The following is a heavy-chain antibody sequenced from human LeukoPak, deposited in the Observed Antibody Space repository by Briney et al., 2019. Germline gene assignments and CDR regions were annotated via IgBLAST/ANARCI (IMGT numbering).Heavy chain of an antibody. CDR1: GFTFSSYS. CDR2: ISGYSSTI. J-gene: IGHJ4*02. V-gene: IGHV3-48*04. CDR3: ARDGPASGSYYLAY. D-gene: IGHD3-10*01. Sequence: GGSLRLSCAASGFTFSSYSMNWVRQAPGKGLEWVSYISGYSSTIYYADSVKGRFTISRDNAKNSLYLQMNSLRAEDTAVYYCARDGPASGSYYLAYWGQGTLVTVSS.